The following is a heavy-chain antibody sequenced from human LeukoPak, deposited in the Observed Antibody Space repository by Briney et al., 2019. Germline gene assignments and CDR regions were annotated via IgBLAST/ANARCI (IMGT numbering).Heavy chain of an antibody. J-gene: IGHJ4*02. CDR3: ARDFGGNSGAARYSDY. V-gene: IGHV4-30-4*08. D-gene: IGHD4-23*01. Sequence: SETLSLTCTVSGGSISSGDYYWSWIRQPPGKGLEWIGYIYYSGSTYYNPSLKSRVTISVDTSKNQFSLKLSSVTAADTAVYYCARDFGGNSGAARYSDYWGQGTLVTVSS. CDR1: GGSISSGDYY. CDR2: IYYSGST.